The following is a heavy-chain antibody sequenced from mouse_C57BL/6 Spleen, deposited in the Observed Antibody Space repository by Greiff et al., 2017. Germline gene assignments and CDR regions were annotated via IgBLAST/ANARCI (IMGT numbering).Heavy chain of an antibody. J-gene: IGHJ1*03. CDR2: INPYNGGT. V-gene: IGHV1-19*01. D-gene: IGHD1-1*01. Sequence: EVQLQQSGPVLVKPGASVKMSCKASGYTFTDYYMNWVKQSHGKSLEWIGVINPYNGGTSYNQKFKGKATLTVYKSSSTAYMELNSLTSEDSAVYYCARSKGDYGSSYGYFDVWGTGTTVTVSS. CDR3: ARSKGDYGSSYGYFDV. CDR1: GYTFTDYY.